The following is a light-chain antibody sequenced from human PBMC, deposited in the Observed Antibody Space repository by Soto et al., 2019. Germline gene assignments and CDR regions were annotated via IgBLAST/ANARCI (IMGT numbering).Light chain of an antibody. V-gene: IGLV1-44*01. CDR1: SSNIGSNT. CDR3: AAWDDSLNGVV. CDR2: SNN. Sequence: ELTQPPSASGTPGQRVTISCSGSSSNIGSNTVNWYQQLPGTAPKLLIYSNNQRPSGVPDRFSDSKSGTSASLAISGLQSEDEADYYCAAWDDSLNGVVFGGGTKLTVL. J-gene: IGLJ2*01.